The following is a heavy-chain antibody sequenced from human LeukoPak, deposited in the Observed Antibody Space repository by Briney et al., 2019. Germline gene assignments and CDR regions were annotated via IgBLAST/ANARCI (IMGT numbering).Heavy chain of an antibody. J-gene: IGHJ2*01. CDR3: ARDPLQSSGWNWYFDL. V-gene: IGHV3-11*01. D-gene: IGHD6-25*01. Sequence: PGGSLRLSCAASGFTFGDFHMRWIRLAQGKGGEWVAYTSTSGRSIYYADSVKGRFVISRDNAAQSLYLQMNSLRVEDSAVYFCARDPLQSSGWNWYFDLWGRGTLVAVSS. CDR2: TSTSGRSI. CDR1: GFTFGDFH.